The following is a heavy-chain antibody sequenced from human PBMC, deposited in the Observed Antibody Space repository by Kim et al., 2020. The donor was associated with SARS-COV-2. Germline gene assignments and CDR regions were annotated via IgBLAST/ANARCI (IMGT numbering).Heavy chain of an antibody. Sequence: ASVKVSCKASGYTFTSYYMHWVRQAPGQGLEWMGIINPSGGSTSYAQKFQGRVTMTRDTSTSTVYMELSSLRSEDTAVYYCAREGYSYGYVRVGCFDYWGQGTLVTVSS. CDR1: GYTFTSYY. V-gene: IGHV1-46*01. D-gene: IGHD5-18*01. CDR3: AREGYSYGYVRVGCFDY. CDR2: INPSGGST. J-gene: IGHJ4*02.